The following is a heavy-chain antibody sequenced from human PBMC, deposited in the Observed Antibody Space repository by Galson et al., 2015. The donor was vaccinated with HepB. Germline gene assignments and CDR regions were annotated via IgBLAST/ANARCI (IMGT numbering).Heavy chain of an antibody. V-gene: IGHV3-11*01. Sequence: SLRLSCAASGFTFSDYYMSWIRQAPGKGLEWVSYISSSGSTIYYADSVKGRFTISRDNAKNSLYLQMNSLRAEDTAVYYCARDRRGFRMQLVQGYYYYMDVWGKGTTVTVSS. D-gene: IGHD6-6*01. J-gene: IGHJ6*03. CDR1: GFTFSDYY. CDR2: ISSSGSTI. CDR3: ARDRRGFRMQLVQGYYYYMDV.